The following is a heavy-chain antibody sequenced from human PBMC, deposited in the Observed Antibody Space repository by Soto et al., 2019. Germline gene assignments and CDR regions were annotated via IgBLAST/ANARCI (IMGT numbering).Heavy chain of an antibody. V-gene: IGHV1-69*12. Sequence: QVQLVQSGAGVKKPESSVKVSCKAPGGTFSTYAISWVRQAPGQGLEWMGGIIPMFGTANYAQRFQDRVTITADESTNTVYMELSSLTSEDTAVYFCASGIQLWLRRINTGYSGWGQGTLVTVSS. CDR3: ASGIQLWLRRINTGYSG. CDR2: IIPMFGTA. D-gene: IGHD5-18*01. J-gene: IGHJ4*02. CDR1: GGTFSTYA.